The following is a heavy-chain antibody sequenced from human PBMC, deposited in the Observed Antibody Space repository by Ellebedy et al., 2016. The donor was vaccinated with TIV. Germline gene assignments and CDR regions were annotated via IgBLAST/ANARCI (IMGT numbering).Heavy chain of an antibody. CDR3: ARVTLVPAAHTFDY. V-gene: IGHV4-39*07. CDR2: IYYSGST. J-gene: IGHJ4*02. D-gene: IGHD2-2*01. CDR1: GGSISSSSYY. Sequence: MPSETLSLTCTVSGGSISSSSYYWGWIRQPPGKGLEWIGSIYYSGSTNYNPSLKSRVTISVDTSKNQFSLKLSSVTAADTAVYYCARVTLVPAAHTFDYWGQGTLVTVSS.